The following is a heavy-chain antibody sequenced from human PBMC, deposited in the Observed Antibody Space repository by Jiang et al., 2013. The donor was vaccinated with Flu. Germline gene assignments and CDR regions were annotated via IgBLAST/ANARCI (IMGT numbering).Heavy chain of an antibody. D-gene: IGHD1-14*01. CDR3: ARRNPYNYGMDV. J-gene: IGHJ6*04. CDR1: GFSLSTSGMC. CDR2: IDWDGDE. Sequence: KPTQTLTLTCTFSGFSLSTSGMCVSWIRQPPGKALEWLARIDWDGDEYYSTSLRTRLSISKDTSKNQVVLTMTNMDPVDTATYYCARRNPYNYGMDVWGKGTTVTVSS. V-gene: IGHV2-70*11.